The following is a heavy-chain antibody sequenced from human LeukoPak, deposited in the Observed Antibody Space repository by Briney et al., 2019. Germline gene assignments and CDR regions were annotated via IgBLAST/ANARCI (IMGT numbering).Heavy chain of an antibody. Sequence: GASVKVSCKASGYTFTSYGISWVRQAPGQGLEWMGWISAYNGNTNYAQKLQGRVTMTTDTSTSTAYMELRSLRSDDTAVYYCARDRGTYYYGSGSYYNNGGFDYWGQGTLVTVSS. D-gene: IGHD3-10*01. CDR1: GYTFTSYG. V-gene: IGHV1-18*01. CDR2: ISAYNGNT. CDR3: ARDRGTYYYGSGSYYNNGGFDY. J-gene: IGHJ4*02.